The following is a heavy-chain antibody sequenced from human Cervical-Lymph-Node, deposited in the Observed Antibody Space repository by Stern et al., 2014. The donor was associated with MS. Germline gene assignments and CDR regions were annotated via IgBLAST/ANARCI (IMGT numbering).Heavy chain of an antibody. D-gene: IGHD6-19*01. CDR1: GYTFTSYY. CDR2: INPSGGTT. Sequence: QVQLVQSGAEEKKPGASVKVSCKASGYTFTSYYLHWVRQAPGQGLEWMGIINPSGGTTSHAQKFQGRVTMTRDTSTSTVYMELSSLRSEDTAVYYCAREVAGHRLGMMDVWGQGTTVTVSS. J-gene: IGHJ6*02. CDR3: AREVAGHRLGMMDV. V-gene: IGHV1-46*01.